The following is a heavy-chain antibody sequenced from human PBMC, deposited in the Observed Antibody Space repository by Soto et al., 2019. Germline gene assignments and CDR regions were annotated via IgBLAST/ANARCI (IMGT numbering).Heavy chain of an antibody. J-gene: IGHJ5*02. CDR3: AKELDALYYDFWSGYRFDP. Sequence: ASVKGSCKASGDTFTANYIHWVRQAPGQGFEWMGWINPKSGGTKYPQKFQGRVTMTRDTSLSTVYMTLTSLRAEDTAVYYCAKELDALYYDFWSGYRFDPWGQGTLVTVSS. V-gene: IGHV1-2*02. D-gene: IGHD3-3*01. CDR1: GDTFTANY. CDR2: INPKSGGT.